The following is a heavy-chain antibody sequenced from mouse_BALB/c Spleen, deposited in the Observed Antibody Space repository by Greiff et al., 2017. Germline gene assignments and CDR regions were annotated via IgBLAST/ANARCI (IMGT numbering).Heavy chain of an antibody. CDR2: INSNGGST. CDR1: GFTFSSYY. Sequence: EVMLVESGGGLVKLGGSLKLSCAASGFTFSSYYMSWVRQTPEKRLELVAAINSNGGSTYYPDTVKGRFTISRDNAKNTLYLQMSSLKSEDTALYYCARPVGFRGAMDYWGQGTSVTVSS. CDR3: ARPVGFRGAMDY. J-gene: IGHJ4*01. D-gene: IGHD1-3*01. V-gene: IGHV5-6-2*01.